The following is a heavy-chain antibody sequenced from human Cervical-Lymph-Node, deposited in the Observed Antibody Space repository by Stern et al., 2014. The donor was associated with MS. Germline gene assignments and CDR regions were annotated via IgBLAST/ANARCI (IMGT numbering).Heavy chain of an antibody. J-gene: IGHJ5*01. V-gene: IGHV3-21*01. CDR2: ISGTRSFI. D-gene: IGHD4-11*01. CDR1: GFSLSSFT. CDR3: AREDRTPVTTFDF. Sequence: EVQLLQSGGGLIKPGGSLRLSCAASGFSLSSFTMNWVRQPPGQGLEWIAAISGTRSFIHYAHSLQGRLTISRDNTTSPLFLKLNSLRAEDTAVYYGAREDRTPVTTFDFWGQGTLVIVSS.